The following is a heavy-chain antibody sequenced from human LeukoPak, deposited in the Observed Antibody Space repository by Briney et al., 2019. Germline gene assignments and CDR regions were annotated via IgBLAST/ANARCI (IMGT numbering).Heavy chain of an antibody. Sequence: PGRSLRLSCAASGFTFDDNAMHWVRQAPGKGLEWVSGISWNSGSIGYADSAKGRFTISRDNAKNSLYLQMNSLRAEDMALYYCAKDSEYSSSSGFDYWGQGTLVTVSS. D-gene: IGHD6-6*01. CDR1: GFTFDDNA. CDR3: AKDSEYSSSSGFDY. V-gene: IGHV3-9*03. J-gene: IGHJ4*02. CDR2: ISWNSGSI.